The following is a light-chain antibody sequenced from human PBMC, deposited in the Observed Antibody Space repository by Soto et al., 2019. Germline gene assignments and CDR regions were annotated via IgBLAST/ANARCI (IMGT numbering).Light chain of an antibody. CDR2: AAS. CDR3: QQSDSTPPT. V-gene: IGKV1-39*01. J-gene: IGKJ4*01. Sequence: DIQMTQSPSSLSASVGDRVTITCRASQSIRSYLNWYQQKPGKAPKLLIYAASSLQSGVPSRFSGSGSGTDFTLTIRSLQPEDFATYYCQQSDSTPPTFGGGTKVEIK. CDR1: QSIRSY.